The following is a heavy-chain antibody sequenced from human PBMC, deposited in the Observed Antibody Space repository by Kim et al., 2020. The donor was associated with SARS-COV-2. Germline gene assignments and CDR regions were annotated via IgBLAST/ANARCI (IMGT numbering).Heavy chain of an antibody. V-gene: IGHV1-2*06. CDR1: GYTFTGYY. D-gene: IGHD3-10*01. CDR3: ARPIKKYGSGSYSIDY. J-gene: IGHJ4*02. CDR2: INPNSGGT. Sequence: ASVKVSCKASGYTFTGYYMHWVRQAPGQGLEWMGRINPNSGGTNYAQKFQGRVTMTRDTSISTAYMELSRLRSDDTAVYYCARPIKKYGSGSYSIDYWGQGTLVTVSS.